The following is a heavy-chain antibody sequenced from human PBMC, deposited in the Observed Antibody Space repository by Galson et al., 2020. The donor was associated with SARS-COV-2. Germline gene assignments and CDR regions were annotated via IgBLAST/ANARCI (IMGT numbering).Heavy chain of an antibody. D-gene: IGHD4-4*01. V-gene: IGHV3-13*01. CDR2: IGTAGDT. Sequence: GGSLRLSCTASGFTFSSYDMHWVRHATGKGLEWVSAIGTAGDTYYPGSVKGRFTISRENAKNSLYLQMNSLRAGDTAVYYCARGTVTRAGYYYYYYHMDVWGKGTTVTVSS. CDR1: GFTFSSYD. J-gene: IGHJ6*03. CDR3: ARGTVTRAGYYYYYYHMDV.